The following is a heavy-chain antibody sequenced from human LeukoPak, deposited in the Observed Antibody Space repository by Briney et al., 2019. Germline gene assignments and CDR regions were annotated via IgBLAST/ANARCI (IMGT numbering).Heavy chain of an antibody. CDR1: VFTFSSYP. V-gene: IGHV3-23*01. CDR3: AKDGWMDTFDY. Sequence: GGSLRLSCAASVFTFSSYPMSWVRQAPWKGLEWVSAISGSGGSTYYADSVKGRFTISRDNSKNTLYLQMNSLRAEDTAVYYCAKDGWMDTFDYWGQGTLVTVSS. CDR2: ISGSGGST. D-gene: IGHD5-18*01. J-gene: IGHJ4*02.